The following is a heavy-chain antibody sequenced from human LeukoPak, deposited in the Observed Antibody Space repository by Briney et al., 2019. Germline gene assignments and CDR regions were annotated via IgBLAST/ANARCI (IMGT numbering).Heavy chain of an antibody. CDR1: GFTFSSYA. CDR2: ISDDGSST. J-gene: IGHJ3*02. V-gene: IGHV3-74*01. Sequence: GGSLRLSCAASGFTFSSYAMSWVRQAPGKGLVWVSRISDDGSSTRYAASVKGRFTISRDNAKNTLYLQINSLRAEDTAVYYCARAGPARNAFDIWGQGTMVTVSS. D-gene: IGHD3-10*01. CDR3: ARAGPARNAFDI.